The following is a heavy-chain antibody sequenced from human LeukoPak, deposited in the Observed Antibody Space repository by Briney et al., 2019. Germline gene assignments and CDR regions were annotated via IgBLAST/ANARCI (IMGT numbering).Heavy chain of an antibody. CDR1: DGSIGSYY. CDR3: ARYRDFATLDY. Sequence: SETLSLTCTVSDGSIGSYYWSWIRQPPGKGLEWIGYIYTSGSTNYNPSLKSRVTISVDTSKNQFSLKLSSVAAADTAVYYCARYRDFATLDYWGQGTLVTVSS. J-gene: IGHJ4*02. D-gene: IGHD3-16*02. V-gene: IGHV4-4*09. CDR2: IYTSGST.